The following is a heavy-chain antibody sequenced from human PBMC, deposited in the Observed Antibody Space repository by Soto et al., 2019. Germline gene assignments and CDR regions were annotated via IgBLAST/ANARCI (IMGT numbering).Heavy chain of an antibody. V-gene: IGHV1-18*01. CDR2: ISPNIGTT. CDR1: GGTFSSYA. CDR3: ARGVPAPLVATREHYCYYYMDV. J-gene: IGHJ6*03. D-gene: IGHD5-12*01. Sequence: ASVKVSCKASGGTFSSYAISWARQAPGQGLEWMGGISPNIGTTNYAQKFQGRVTMTTDTSTSTAYMELRSLRSDDTAVYYCARGVPAPLVATREHYCYYYMDVWGKGTTVTVSS.